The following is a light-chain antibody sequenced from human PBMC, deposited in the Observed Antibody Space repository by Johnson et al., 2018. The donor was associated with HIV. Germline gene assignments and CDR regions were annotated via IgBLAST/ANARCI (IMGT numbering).Light chain of an antibody. J-gene: IGLJ1*01. Sequence: QFVLTQPPSVSAAPGQRVNISCSGNISNIESYFVSWYQQLPGAAPTLLIYEDNKRPSGIPDRFSGSKSGATASLGLSGLQTGDAADYYCGVWDASLTPRYVVVTGTTIAGL. CDR1: ISNIESYF. V-gene: IGLV1-51*02. CDR3: GVWDASLTPRYV. CDR2: EDN.